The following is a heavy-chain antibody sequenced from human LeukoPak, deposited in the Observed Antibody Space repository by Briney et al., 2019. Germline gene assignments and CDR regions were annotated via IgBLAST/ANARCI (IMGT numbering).Heavy chain of an antibody. D-gene: IGHD5-12*01. J-gene: IGHJ4*02. Sequence: GGSLRLSCAASGFTVSSNHMSWVRQAPGKGLEWVSAISGSGGSTYYADSVKGRFTISRDNSKNTLYLQMNSLRAEDTAVYYCAKQRRPYSGYDYYFDYWGQGTLVTVSS. CDR3: AKQRRPYSGYDYYFDY. CDR1: GFTVSSNH. V-gene: IGHV3-23*01. CDR2: ISGSGGST.